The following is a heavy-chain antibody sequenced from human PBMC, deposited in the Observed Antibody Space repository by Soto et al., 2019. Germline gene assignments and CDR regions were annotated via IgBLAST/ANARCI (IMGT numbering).Heavy chain of an antibody. D-gene: IGHD2-15*01. CDR3: ATAYSDAFDI. CDR2: ISSSGTGI. Sequence: PGGSLRLSCAASGFTFSDYYMTWIRQAPGKGLEWVSYISSSGTGIYYADSVKGRFTISRDNGKNSLYLQMSSLRVEDTAVYYCATAYSDAFDIWGQGTMVTVSS. CDR1: GFTFSDYY. V-gene: IGHV3-11*01. J-gene: IGHJ3*02.